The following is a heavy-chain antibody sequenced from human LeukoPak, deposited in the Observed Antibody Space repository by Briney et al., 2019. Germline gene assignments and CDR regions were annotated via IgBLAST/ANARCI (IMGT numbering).Heavy chain of an antibody. CDR1: GGSFSGYY. Sequence: PSETLSLTCAVYGGSFSGYYWSWIRQPPGKGLEWIGEINHSGSTNYNPSLKSRVTISVDTSKNQFSLKLSSVTAADTAVYYCASSMTPDVVTGLGAFDIWGQGTMVTVSS. V-gene: IGHV4-34*01. CDR3: ASSMTPDVVTGLGAFDI. D-gene: IGHD2-21*02. J-gene: IGHJ3*02. CDR2: INHSGST.